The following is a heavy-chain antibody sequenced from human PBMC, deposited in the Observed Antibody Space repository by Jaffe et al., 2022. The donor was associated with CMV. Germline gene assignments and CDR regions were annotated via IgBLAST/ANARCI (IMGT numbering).Heavy chain of an antibody. J-gene: IGHJ4*02. V-gene: IGHV4-59*01. D-gene: IGHD6-13*01. CDR2: IYYSGST. CDR1: GGSISSYY. Sequence: QVQLQESGPGLVKPSETLSLTCTVSGGSISSYYWSWIRQPPGKGLEWIGYIYYSGSTNYNPSLKSRVTISVDTSKNQFSLKLSSVTAADTAVYYCARVGLSGSSWFPYFDYWGQGTLVTVSS. CDR3: ARVGLSGSSWFPYFDY.